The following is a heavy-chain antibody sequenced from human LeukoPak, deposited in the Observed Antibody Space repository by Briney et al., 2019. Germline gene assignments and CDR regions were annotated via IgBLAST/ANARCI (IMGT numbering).Heavy chain of an antibody. CDR2: ISGSGGST. D-gene: IGHD3-10*01. CDR3: AKDGGSGVRGVILTYFDY. Sequence: GGSLRLSCAASGFTFSSYAMSWVRQAPGKGLEWVSAISGSGGSTYYADSVKGRFTISRDNSKNTLCLQMNSLRAEDTAVYYCAKDGGSGVRGVILTYFDYWGQGTLVTVSS. CDR1: GFTFSSYA. J-gene: IGHJ4*02. V-gene: IGHV3-23*01.